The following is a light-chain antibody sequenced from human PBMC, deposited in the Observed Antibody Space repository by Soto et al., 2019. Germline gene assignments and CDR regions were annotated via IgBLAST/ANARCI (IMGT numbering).Light chain of an antibody. V-gene: IGKV3-15*01. CDR3: HQRQYWPPIT. J-gene: IGKJ5*01. CDR1: QSMGSN. CDR2: GAS. Sequence: EIVMTQSPATMSVSPGERATLSCRASQSMGSNVAWYQQKPGQAPRLLIYGASTRAAGIPARFSGSGSGTEFTLTITSLQSEDFAVYYCHQRQYWPPITFGQGTRLEIK.